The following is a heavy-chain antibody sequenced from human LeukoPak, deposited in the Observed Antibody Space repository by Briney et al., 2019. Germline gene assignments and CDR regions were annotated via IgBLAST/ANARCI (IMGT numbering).Heavy chain of an antibody. J-gene: IGHJ4*02. V-gene: IGHV1-18*01. Sequence: GASVKVSCKASGGAFSSYAISWVRQAPGQGLEWMGWISAYNGNTNYAQKLQGRVTMTTDTSTSTAYMELRSLRSDDTAVYYCARDALGGTNGDYPNWGQGTLVTVSS. CDR3: ARDALGGTNGDYPN. D-gene: IGHD4-17*01. CDR1: GGAFSSYA. CDR2: ISAYNGNT.